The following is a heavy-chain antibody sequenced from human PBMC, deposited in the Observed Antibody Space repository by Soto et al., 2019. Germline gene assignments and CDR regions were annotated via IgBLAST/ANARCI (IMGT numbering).Heavy chain of an antibody. CDR2: ISSRSSGI. CDR1: GFNFSGYA. CDR3: ARGVLDY. Sequence: VQLVESGGGLAQPGGSLRLSCGGSGFNFSGYAMNWVRQAPGKGLEWVSYISSRSSGIHYADSVKGRFTISRDNGKRSLYLQMNGLRDEDTGIYYCARGVLDYWGQGALVTVSS. J-gene: IGHJ4*02. D-gene: IGHD2-8*02. V-gene: IGHV3-48*02.